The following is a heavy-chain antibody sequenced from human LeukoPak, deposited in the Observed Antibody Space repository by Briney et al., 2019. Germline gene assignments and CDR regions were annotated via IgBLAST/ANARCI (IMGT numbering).Heavy chain of an antibody. Sequence: QPGGSLRLSCAASGFTFSSYAMSWVRQAPGKGLEWVSAISGSGGSTYYADSVKGRFTISRDNSKNTLYLQMNSLRAEDTAVYYCAADIPDVVVPAAIEDYWGQGTLVTVSS. CDR1: GFTFSSYA. J-gene: IGHJ4*02. CDR3: AADIPDVVVPAAIEDY. V-gene: IGHV3-23*01. D-gene: IGHD2-2*02. CDR2: ISGSGGST.